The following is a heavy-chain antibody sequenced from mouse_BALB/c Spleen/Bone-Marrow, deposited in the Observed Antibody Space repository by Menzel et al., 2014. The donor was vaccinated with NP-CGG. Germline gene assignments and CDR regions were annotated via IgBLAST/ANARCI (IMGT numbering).Heavy chain of an antibody. J-gene: IGHJ1*01. CDR3: ARFRYDWYFDV. CDR1: GYTFTDYN. Sequence: VHVKQSGPELVKPGASVKISCKASGYTFTDYNMHWVKQSHGKSLEWVGYIYPYNGCTGYNQKFKSKATLTVDNSSSTAYMELRSLTSEDSAVYYCARFRYDWYFDVWGAGTTVTVSS. CDR2: IYPYNGCT. V-gene: IGHV1S29*02. D-gene: IGHD2-14*01.